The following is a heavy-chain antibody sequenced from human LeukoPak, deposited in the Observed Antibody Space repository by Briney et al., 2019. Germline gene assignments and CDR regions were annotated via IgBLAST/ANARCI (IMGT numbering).Heavy chain of an antibody. Sequence: GGSLRLSCTASGFTFGDYAMSWVHQAPGKGLEWVGFIRSKAYGGTTEYAASVKGRFTISRDDSKSIAYLQMNSLKTEDTAVYYCTSASMAAAGKFDYWGQGTLVTVSS. CDR2: IRSKAYGGTT. CDR3: TSASMAAAGKFDY. J-gene: IGHJ4*02. V-gene: IGHV3-49*04. CDR1: GFTFGDYA. D-gene: IGHD6-13*01.